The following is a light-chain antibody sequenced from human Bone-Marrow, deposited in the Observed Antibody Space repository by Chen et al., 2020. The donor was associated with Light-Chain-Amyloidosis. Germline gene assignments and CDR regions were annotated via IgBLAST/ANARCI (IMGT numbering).Light chain of an antibody. CDR2: DAS. J-gene: IGKJ1*01. Sequence: EIVLTQSPATLSLSPGDRVTLSCRASQSVRFSLAWYQQKPGQAPRLLIYDASNRATGIPARFSCSGSMTDFTLTISSLEPEDFAVYYCQQRSNWPRTFGQGTKVDIK. CDR3: QQRSNWPRT. V-gene: IGKV3-11*01. CDR1: QSVRFS.